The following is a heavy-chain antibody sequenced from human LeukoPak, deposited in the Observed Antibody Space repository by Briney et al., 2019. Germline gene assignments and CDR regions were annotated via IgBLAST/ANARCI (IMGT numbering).Heavy chain of an antibody. J-gene: IGHJ3*02. CDR3: ASREGGYYSQGAFDI. Sequence: ASVKVSCKASGGTFSNHAISWVRQAPGQGLEWMGGIIPIFATANYAQKFHGRVTITADESTSTAYMELSSLRSEDTAVYYCASREGGYYSQGAFDIWGQGTMVTVSS. CDR1: GGTFSNHA. CDR2: IIPIFATA. D-gene: IGHD3-22*01. V-gene: IGHV1-69*13.